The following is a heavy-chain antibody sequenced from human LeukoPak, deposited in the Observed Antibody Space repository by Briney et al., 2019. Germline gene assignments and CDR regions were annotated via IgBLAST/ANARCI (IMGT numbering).Heavy chain of an antibody. V-gene: IGHV4-4*02. D-gene: IGHD6-13*01. CDR1: GGSISSSNW. CDR3: ASYSRWQYHFDY. J-gene: IGHJ4*02. Sequence: PSETLSLTCAVSGGSISSSNWWSWVRQPPGKGLEWIGEIYHSGSTNYNPSLKSRVTISVDTSKNQFSLKLSSVTAADTAVYYCASYSRWQYHFDYWGQGTLVTVSS. CDR2: IYHSGST.